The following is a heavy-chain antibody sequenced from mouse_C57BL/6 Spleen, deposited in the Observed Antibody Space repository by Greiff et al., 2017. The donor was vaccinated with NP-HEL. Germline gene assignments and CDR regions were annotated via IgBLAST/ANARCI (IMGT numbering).Heavy chain of an antibody. J-gene: IGHJ2*01. CDR1: GFTFSDYG. CDR3: ARDDGYYAPYFDY. Sequence: EVMLVESGGGLVKPGGSLKLSCAASGFTFSDYGMHWVRQAPEKGLEWVAYISSGSSTIYYADTVKGRFTISRDNAKNTLFLLMTSLRSEDTAMYYCARDDGYYAPYFDYWGQGTTLTVSS. CDR2: ISSGSSTI. D-gene: IGHD2-3*01. V-gene: IGHV5-17*01.